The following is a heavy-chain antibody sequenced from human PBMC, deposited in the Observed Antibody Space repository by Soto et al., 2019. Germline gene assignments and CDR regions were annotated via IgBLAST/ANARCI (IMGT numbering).Heavy chain of an antibody. CDR3: ARVFDSPYSSSWYSAFDI. CDR2: IYDSGST. J-gene: IGHJ3*02. D-gene: IGHD6-13*01. V-gene: IGHV4-30-4*01. CDR1: GDSISSGDYY. Sequence: QVQLQESGPGLVKPSQTLSLTCTVSGDSISSGDYYWSWIRQPPGKGLEWLGYIYDSGSTHYNPSLESRVTISVDTSKNQFSLRLASVTAADTAVYYCARVFDSPYSSSWYSAFDIWGQGTMVTVSS.